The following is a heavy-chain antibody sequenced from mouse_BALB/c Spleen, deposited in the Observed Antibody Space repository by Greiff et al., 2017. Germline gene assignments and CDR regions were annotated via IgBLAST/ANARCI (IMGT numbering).Heavy chain of an antibody. V-gene: IGHV5-6-4*01. CDR1: GFTFSSYT. D-gene: IGHD2-4*01. J-gene: IGHJ2*01. CDR3: TRSTMITTSSLFDY. CDR2: ISSGGSYT. Sequence: EVQVVESGGGLVKPGGSLKLSCAASGFTFSSYTMSWVRQTPEKRLEWVATISSGGSYTYYPDSVKGRFTISRDNAKNTLYLQMSSLKSEDTAMYYCTRSTMITTSSLFDYWGQGTTLTVSS.